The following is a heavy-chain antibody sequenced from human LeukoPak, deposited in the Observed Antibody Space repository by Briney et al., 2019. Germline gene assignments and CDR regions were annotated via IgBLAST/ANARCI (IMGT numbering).Heavy chain of an antibody. Sequence: SETLSLTCSVSGGSISSDYWSWIRQPPGKGLEWIGYIYYSGSTNYNPSLKSRVTISVDTSKNQSSLKLSSVTAADTAVYYCARAGLSSGWYYFDYWGQGTLVTVSS. J-gene: IGHJ4*02. V-gene: IGHV4-59*01. D-gene: IGHD6-19*01. CDR1: GGSISSDY. CDR2: IYYSGST. CDR3: ARAGLSSGWYYFDY.